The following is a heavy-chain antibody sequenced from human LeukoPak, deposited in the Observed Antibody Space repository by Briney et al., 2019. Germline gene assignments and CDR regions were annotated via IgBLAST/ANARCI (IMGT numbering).Heavy chain of an antibody. D-gene: IGHD6-6*01. J-gene: IGHJ4*02. CDR1: EYIFTTYY. V-gene: IGHV1-2*02. CDR2: MHPNSGAT. CDR3: ARDRIAAAVLDY. Sequence: ASVKVSCKASEYIFTTYYMHWVRQAPGQGLEWMGWMHPNSGATNYAQKIQGRVTMTRDTSISTAYMELSSLTSDDTAVYFCARDRIAAAVLDYWGQGTLVTVSS.